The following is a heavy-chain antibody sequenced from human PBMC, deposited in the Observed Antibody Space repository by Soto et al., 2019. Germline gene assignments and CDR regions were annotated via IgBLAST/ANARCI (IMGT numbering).Heavy chain of an antibody. J-gene: IGHJ4*02. D-gene: IGHD3-22*01. CDR2: IYYSGST. CDR1: GGSISSSSYY. V-gene: IGHV4-39*01. Sequence: SETLSLTCTVSGGSISSSSYYWGWIRQRPGKGLEGIGSIYYSGSTYYNPSLKSRVTISVDTSKNQFSLKLSSVTAADTAVYYCARLSYDSSGYSFDYWGQGTLVTVSS. CDR3: ARLSYDSSGYSFDY.